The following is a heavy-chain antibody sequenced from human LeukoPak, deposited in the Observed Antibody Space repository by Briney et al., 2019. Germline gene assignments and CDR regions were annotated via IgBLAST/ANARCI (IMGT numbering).Heavy chain of an antibody. V-gene: IGHV4-59*01. Sequence: PSETLSLTCTVSGGSINSYYWSWIRQPPGKGLEWIGYIYYTGNTRYNPSLKSRVTISVDTSKNQFSLKLSSVTAADTAVYYCARITITLSSYYFDYWGQGTLVTVSS. CDR2: IYYTGNT. CDR3: ARITITLSSYYFDY. CDR1: GGSINSYY. D-gene: IGHD3-10*01. J-gene: IGHJ4*02.